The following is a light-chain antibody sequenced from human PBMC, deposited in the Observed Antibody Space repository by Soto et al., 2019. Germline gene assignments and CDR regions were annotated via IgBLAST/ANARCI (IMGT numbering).Light chain of an antibody. Sequence: DIVMTQSPDSLAVSLGERATINCKSSQSVLYSSNNKNYLTWYQQKPGQPPKLLIYWASTRESGVPDRFSGGGSWTDFTLTISSLQAEDVAVYYCQQYYSTPWTFGQGTKVEIK. J-gene: IGKJ1*01. V-gene: IGKV4-1*01. CDR3: QQYYSTPWT. CDR1: QSVLYSSNNKNY. CDR2: WAS.